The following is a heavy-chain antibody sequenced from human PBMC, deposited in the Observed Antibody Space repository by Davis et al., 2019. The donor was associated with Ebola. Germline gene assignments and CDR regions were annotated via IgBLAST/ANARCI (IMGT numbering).Heavy chain of an antibody. D-gene: IGHD2-21*01. CDR1: GFTFSSYA. Sequence: PGGSLRLSCAASGFTFSSYAMSWVRQAPGKGLEWVSVIYSGGSTYYADSVKGRFTISRDNSKNTLYLQMNSLRAEDTAVYYCGAIGEGYFDYWGQGTLVTVSS. CDR2: IYSGGST. J-gene: IGHJ4*02. V-gene: IGHV3-53*01. CDR3: GAIGEGYFDY.